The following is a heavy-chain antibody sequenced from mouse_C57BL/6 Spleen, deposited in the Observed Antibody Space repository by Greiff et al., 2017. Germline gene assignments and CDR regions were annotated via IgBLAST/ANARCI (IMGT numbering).Heavy chain of an antibody. J-gene: IGHJ2*01. D-gene: IGHD3-1*01. CDR2: MYPRSGNT. CDR1: GYTFTRSG. Sequence: VQLQQSGAELARPGASVKLSCKASGYTFTRSGLSWVKQRTGQGLEWIGEMYPRSGNTYSNETFKGKATLTADKSSSTAYMELSSLTSEDAAVYFCARGATLEGGAFDYWGQGTTLTVSS. V-gene: IGHV1-81*01. CDR3: ARGATLEGGAFDY.